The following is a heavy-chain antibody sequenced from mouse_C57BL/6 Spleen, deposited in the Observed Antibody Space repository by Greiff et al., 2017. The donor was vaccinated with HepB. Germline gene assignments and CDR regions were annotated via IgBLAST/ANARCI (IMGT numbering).Heavy chain of an antibody. Sequence: QVQLQQSGPELVKPGASVKISCKASGYVFSSAWMNWVKQRPGKGLEWIGRIYPGDGDTNYNGKYKGKATLTADKSSSTAYMQRSSLTSEDSAVCFCARRDYGSSYWYFDVWGTGTTVTVSS. V-gene: IGHV1-82*01. CDR3: ARRDYGSSYWYFDV. CDR2: IYPGDGDT. D-gene: IGHD1-1*01. CDR1: GYVFSSAW. J-gene: IGHJ1*03.